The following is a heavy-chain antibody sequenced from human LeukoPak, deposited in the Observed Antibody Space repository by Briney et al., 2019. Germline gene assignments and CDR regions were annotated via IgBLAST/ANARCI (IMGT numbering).Heavy chain of an antibody. CDR2: ISGSCGST. D-gene: IGHD3-10*01. CDR1: GFTFSSYS. CDR3: AKVYGSGSYPDY. Sequence: GGSLRLSCAASGFTFSSYSMNWVRQAPGKGLEWVSAISGSCGSTYYADSVKGRFTISRDNSKNTLYLQMNSLRAEDTAVYYCAKVYGSGSYPDYWGQGTLVTVSS. V-gene: IGHV3-23*01. J-gene: IGHJ4*02.